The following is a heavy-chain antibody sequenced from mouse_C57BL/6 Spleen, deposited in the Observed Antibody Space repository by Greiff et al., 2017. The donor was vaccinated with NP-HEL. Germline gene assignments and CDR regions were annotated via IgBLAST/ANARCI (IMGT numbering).Heavy chain of an antibody. CDR3: ASHYYGSSYWYFDV. CDR2: ISGGGGNT. J-gene: IGHJ1*03. V-gene: IGHV5-9*01. Sequence: EVQLQESGGGLVKPGGSLKLSCAASGFTFSSYTMSWVRQTPEKRLEWVATISGGGGNTYYPDSGKGRFTISRDNAKNTLYLQMSSLRSEDTALYYCASHYYGSSYWYFDVWGTGTTVTVSS. CDR1: GFTFSSYT. D-gene: IGHD1-1*01.